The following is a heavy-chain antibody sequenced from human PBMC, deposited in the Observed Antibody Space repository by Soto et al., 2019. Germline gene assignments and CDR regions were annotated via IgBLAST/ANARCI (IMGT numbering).Heavy chain of an antibody. CDR3: AGEVASGY. CDR1: GFTVSTYG. Sequence: QVQLVESGGGVVQPGRSLRLSCAVSGFTVSTYGMHWVRQAPGKGLEWVAVISRDGGTKYYADSMKGRFTISRDNSRNTLFLEMNSLRGDDIAVYYCAGEVASGYWGQGTLVTVSS. V-gene: IGHV3-30*03. J-gene: IGHJ4*02. CDR2: ISRDGGTK. D-gene: IGHD2-21*01.